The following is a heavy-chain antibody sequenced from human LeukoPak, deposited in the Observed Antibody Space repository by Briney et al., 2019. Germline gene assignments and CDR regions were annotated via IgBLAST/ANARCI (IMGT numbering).Heavy chain of an antibody. CDR3: AITISGPGAFDI. CDR2: IIPIFGTA. J-gene: IGHJ3*02. CDR1: GGTFSSYA. V-gene: IGHV1-69*05. Sequence: ASVKVSCKASGGTFSSYAISWVRQAPGQGLGWMGGIIPIFGTANYAQKFQGRVTITTDESTSTAYMELSSLRSEDTAVYYCAITISGPGAFDIWGQGTMVTVSS. D-gene: IGHD5-24*01.